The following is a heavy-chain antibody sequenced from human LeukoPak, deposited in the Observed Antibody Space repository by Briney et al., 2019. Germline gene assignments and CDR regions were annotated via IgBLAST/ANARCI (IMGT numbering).Heavy chain of an antibody. CDR1: GYTFTSYG. CDR2: ISAYNGNT. V-gene: IGHV1-18*01. CDR3: ARVTGTYCDY. Sequence: GASVKVSCKASGYTFTSYGISWVRQAPGQGLEWMGWISAYNGNTNYAQKLQGRVTITRDTSASTVYMELSSLRSADTAVYYCARVTGTYCDYWGQGSLVTVSS. J-gene: IGHJ4*02. D-gene: IGHD3-9*01.